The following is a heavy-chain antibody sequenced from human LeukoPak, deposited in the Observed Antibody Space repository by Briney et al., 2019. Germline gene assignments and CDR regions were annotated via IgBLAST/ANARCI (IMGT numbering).Heavy chain of an antibody. CDR2: ISYDGSNK. D-gene: IGHD2-15*01. J-gene: IGHJ4*02. CDR1: GFTFSSYG. V-gene: IGHV3-30*18. Sequence: QPGGSLRLSCAASGFTFSSYGMHWVRQAPGKGLEWVAVISYDGSNKYYADSVKGRFTISRDNSKNTLYLQMNSLRAEDTAVYYCAKLTLLGYCSGGSCYDRRVFGYWGQGTLVTVSS. CDR3: AKLTLLGYCSGGSCYDRRVFGY.